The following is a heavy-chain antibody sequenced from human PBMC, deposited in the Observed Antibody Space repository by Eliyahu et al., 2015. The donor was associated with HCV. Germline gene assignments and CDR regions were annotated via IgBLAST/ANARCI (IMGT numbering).Heavy chain of an antibody. CDR1: GYTFTAFF. Sequence: QVQLVQSGAEVEKPGASVKVSCKASGYTFTAFFIHXVRQAPGQGLEWMGWVNPNSGDTNYAQNFQGRITMTRDTSISTAYMELSRLRSDDTAAYYCAIAFFDLLSGFSLDYHYYTMDVWGQGTTVTVSS. J-gene: IGHJ6*02. V-gene: IGHV1-2*02. CDR3: AIAFFDLLSGFSLDYHYYTMDV. CDR2: VNPNSGDT. D-gene: IGHD3-3*01.